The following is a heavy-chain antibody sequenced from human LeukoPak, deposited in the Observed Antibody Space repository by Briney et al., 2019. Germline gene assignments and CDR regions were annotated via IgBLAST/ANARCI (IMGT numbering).Heavy chain of an antibody. Sequence: SETLSLTCAVSGGSISSHYWSWIRQPPGKGLQWIGYINYSGRTNYNPSPTSRVTVSVDTSKNQFSLILSSVTAADTAVYYCARHGYDTGNFQAHFDYWGQGILVTVSS. CDR3: ARHGYDTGNFQAHFDY. D-gene: IGHD3-9*01. CDR2: INYSGRT. V-gene: IGHV4-59*08. J-gene: IGHJ4*02. CDR1: GGSISSHY.